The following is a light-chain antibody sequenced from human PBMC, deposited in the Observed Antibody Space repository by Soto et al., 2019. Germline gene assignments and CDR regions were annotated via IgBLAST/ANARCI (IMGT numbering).Light chain of an antibody. V-gene: IGLV1-44*01. J-gene: IGLJ1*01. CDR2: SNS. CDR1: SSNIGSNT. Sequence: QSVLTQPPSASGTPGQRVTISCSGSSSNIGSNTVNWYQQLPGTAPKLLIYSNSQRPSGVPDRFSGSKSGTSASLAINRVQSEDEADYYCAAWDDSLNGQGVFGTGTKVTVL. CDR3: AAWDDSLNGQGV.